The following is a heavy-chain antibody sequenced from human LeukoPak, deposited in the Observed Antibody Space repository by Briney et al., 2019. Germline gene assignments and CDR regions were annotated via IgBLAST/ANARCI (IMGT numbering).Heavy chain of an antibody. CDR2: TYYSGTT. V-gene: IGHV4-59*08. Sequence: SETLSLTCTVSGGSISGYYWSWIQQPPGKGLEWIGYTYYSGTTNYNPSLKSRVTISVDTSKNQFSLKLRSVTAADTAVYYCARHVGYGNNWFDPWGQGTPVTVSS. D-gene: IGHD5-18*01. CDR3: ARHVGYGNNWFDP. J-gene: IGHJ5*02. CDR1: GGSISGYY.